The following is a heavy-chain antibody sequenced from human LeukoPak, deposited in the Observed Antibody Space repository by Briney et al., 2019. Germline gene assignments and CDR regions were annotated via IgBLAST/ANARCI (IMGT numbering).Heavy chain of an antibody. CDR3: ARGGLAAAAEVDAFDI. Sequence: ASVKVSCKASGYTFTSYDINWVRQATGQGLEWMGWMNPNSGNTGYAQKFQGRVTMTRNTSISTAYMELSSLRSEDTAVYYCARGGLAAAAEVDAFDIWGQGTMVTVSS. J-gene: IGHJ3*02. V-gene: IGHV1-8*01. CDR1: GYTFTSYD. CDR2: MNPNSGNT. D-gene: IGHD6-13*01.